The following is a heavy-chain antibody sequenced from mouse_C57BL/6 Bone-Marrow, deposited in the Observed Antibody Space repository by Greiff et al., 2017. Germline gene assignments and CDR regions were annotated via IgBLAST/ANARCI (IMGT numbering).Heavy chain of an antibody. CDR3: ARPYYSNYWYFDV. D-gene: IGHD2-5*01. J-gene: IGHJ1*03. V-gene: IGHV1-55*01. Sequence: VQRVESGAELVKPGASVKMSCKASGYTFPSYWITWVKQRPGQGLEWIGDIYPGSGSTNYNEKFKSKATLTVDTSSSTAYMQLSGLTSGDSAVYYCARPYYSNYWYFDVWGTGTTVTVSS. CDR1: GYTFPSYW. CDR2: IYPGSGST.